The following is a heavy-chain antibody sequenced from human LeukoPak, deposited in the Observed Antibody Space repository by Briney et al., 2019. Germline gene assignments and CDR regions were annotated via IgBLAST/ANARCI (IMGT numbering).Heavy chain of an antibody. J-gene: IGHJ6*02. CDR3: ATRSYYYYYGMDV. CDR2: ISGSGGST. D-gene: IGHD1-26*01. V-gene: IGHV3-23*01. Sequence: GGSLRLSCAASGFIFSSYAMSWVRQAPGKGLEWVSAISGSGGSTYYADSVKGRFTISRDNSKNTLYLQMNSLRAEDTAVYYCATRSYYYYYGMDVWGQGTTVTVSS. CDR1: GFIFSSYA.